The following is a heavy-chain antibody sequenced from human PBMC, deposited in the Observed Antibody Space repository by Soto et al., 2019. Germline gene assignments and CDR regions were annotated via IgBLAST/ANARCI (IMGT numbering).Heavy chain of an antibody. CDR1: GYIYTSYD. D-gene: IGHD6-6*01. J-gene: IGHJ6*03. V-gene: IGHV1-8*01. Sequence: QVQLVQPGAEVKKPGVSVKVSCKASGYIYTSYDINWVRQATGQGLEWVGWVHPNSSNTGYAQKFEVRVTITRTTAIRTAYMELSSLRSQDTAVYYCARAPKYISPWDFFYYSMDSWGNGTTVAVS. CDR2: VHPNSSNT. CDR3: ARAPKYISPWDFFYYSMDS.